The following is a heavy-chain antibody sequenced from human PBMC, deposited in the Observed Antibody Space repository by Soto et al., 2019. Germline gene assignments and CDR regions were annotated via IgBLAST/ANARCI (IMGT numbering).Heavy chain of an antibody. CDR3: AGGEGRNGHDTRFDY. CDR2: ISHDGKDK. Sequence: QMQLVESGGGVVQPGRSLRVSCATSGFAFSYYGIHWVRQAPGKGLEWVADISHDGKDKWYADSVKGRFTISRDNSENTLYLHMNGLRSEDTAVYFCAGGEGRNGHDTRFDYWGQGTLVTVSS. CDR1: GFAFSYYG. D-gene: IGHD3-10*01. J-gene: IGHJ4*02. V-gene: IGHV3-30*03.